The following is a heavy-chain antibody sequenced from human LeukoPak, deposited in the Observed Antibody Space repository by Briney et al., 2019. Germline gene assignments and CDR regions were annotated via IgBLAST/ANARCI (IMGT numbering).Heavy chain of an antibody. CDR2: ISTYNGNT. D-gene: IGHD3-10*01. V-gene: IGHV1-18*01. CDR3: ARGIPDYYGSGSHGDY. J-gene: IGHJ4*02. CDR1: GYSFTTYG. Sequence: ASVKVSCKASGYSFTTYGISRVRLAPGQGLEWMGWISTYNGNTNFAQKLQGRVTMTTDTSTNTAYMELRSLRSDDTAVYYCARGIPDYYGSGSHGDYWGQGTLVTVSS.